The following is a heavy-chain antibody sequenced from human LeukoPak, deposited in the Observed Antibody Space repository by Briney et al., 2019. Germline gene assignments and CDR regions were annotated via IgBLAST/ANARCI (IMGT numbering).Heavy chain of an antibody. CDR3: ARVPGEYCGGDCYPNWFDP. J-gene: IGHJ5*02. CDR1: GFTFSSYS. Sequence: KYRGVLRLSCAASGFTFSSYSMNWVRQAPGKGLEWVSSISSSSSCIYYADSVKGRFTISRDNAKNSLYLQMNSLRAEDTAVYYCARVPGEYCGGDCYPNWFDPWGQGTLVTVSS. CDR2: ISSSSSCI. D-gene: IGHD2-21*02. V-gene: IGHV3-21*01.